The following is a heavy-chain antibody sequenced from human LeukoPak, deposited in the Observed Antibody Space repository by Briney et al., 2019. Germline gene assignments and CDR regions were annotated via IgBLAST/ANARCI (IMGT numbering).Heavy chain of an antibody. Sequence: KPSETLSLTCTVSGDSINSGSYYWGWIRQPPGEGLEWIGSIYYSGDTYYNPSLESRVTISVDTSKNQFSLNLRSVTAADTALYYCARVLWFGESKKGYSYYMDVWGKGTTATVSS. J-gene: IGHJ6*03. V-gene: IGHV4-39*01. CDR2: IYYSGDT. CDR3: ARVLWFGESKKGYSYYMDV. D-gene: IGHD3-10*01. CDR1: GDSINSGSYY.